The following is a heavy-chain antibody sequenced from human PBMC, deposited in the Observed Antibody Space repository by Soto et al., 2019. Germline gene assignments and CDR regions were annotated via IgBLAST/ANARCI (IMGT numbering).Heavy chain of an antibody. Sequence: QVQLQESGPGLVQPSGTLSLTCAVSGGSVSSSNCWTWVRQPAGEGLEWIGQIFHSGITSYNPSLKGRITISLDKSKNHLSLTLISVTAADTAVYYCARHGGKFFDYWGHGTLVTVSS. D-gene: IGHD2-15*01. J-gene: IGHJ4*01. CDR1: GGSVSSSNC. V-gene: IGHV4-4*02. CDR3: ARHGGKFFDY. CDR2: IFHSGIT.